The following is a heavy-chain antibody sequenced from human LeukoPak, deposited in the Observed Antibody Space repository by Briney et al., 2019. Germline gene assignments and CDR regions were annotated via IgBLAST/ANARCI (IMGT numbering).Heavy chain of an antibody. CDR2: VRYDESTK. J-gene: IGHJ4*02. D-gene: IGHD3-22*01. CDR3: AKDGQYDSSAN. Sequence: GGSLRLSCAASGFTFSNYGMHWVRQAPGKGLEWVAFVRYDESTKFYADSVKGRFTISRDNSKNTLFLQMSSLRAEDTAVYYCAKDGQYDSSANWGQGTLVTVSS. V-gene: IGHV3-30*02. CDR1: GFTFSNYG.